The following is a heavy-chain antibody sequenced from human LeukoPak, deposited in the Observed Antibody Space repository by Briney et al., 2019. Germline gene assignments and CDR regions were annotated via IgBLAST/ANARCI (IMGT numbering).Heavy chain of an antibody. J-gene: IGHJ4*02. CDR2: INHSGST. D-gene: IGHD6-19*01. Sequence: SGTLSLTCAVYGGSFSGYYWSWIRQPPGKGLEWIGEINHSGSTNYNPSLKSRVTISVDTSKNQFSLKLSSVTAADTAVYYCARYGGSGSAPYWGQGTLVTVSS. CDR1: GGSFSGYY. CDR3: ARYGGSGSAPY. V-gene: IGHV4-34*01.